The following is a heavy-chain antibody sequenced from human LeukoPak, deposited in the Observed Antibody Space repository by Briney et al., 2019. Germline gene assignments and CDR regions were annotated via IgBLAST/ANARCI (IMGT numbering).Heavy chain of an antibody. CDR3: AIIYLIVGATTFDY. D-gene: IGHD1-26*01. CDR2: ISSRSGYI. V-gene: IGHV3-21*01. J-gene: IGHJ4*02. CDR1: GFTFSSYS. Sequence: PGGSLRLSCAASGFTFSSYSMNWVRQAPGKGLEWVSSISSRSGYIYYADSVKGRFTISRDNAKNSLYLQMNSLRAEDTAVYYCAIIYLIVGATTFDYWGQGTLVTVSS.